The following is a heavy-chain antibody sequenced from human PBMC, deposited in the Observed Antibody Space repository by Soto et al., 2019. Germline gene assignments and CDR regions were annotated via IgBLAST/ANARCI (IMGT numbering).Heavy chain of an antibody. D-gene: IGHD4-17*01. CDR1: GFTFSAYW. CDR2: INGDGRTT. J-gene: IGHJ5*02. V-gene: IGHV3-74*01. CDR3: ARAAYGEYWFDP. Sequence: EVQLVESGGGVVPPGGSLRLSCAASGFTFSAYWMHWVRQAPGKGLMWVSRINGDGRTTSYADSVKGRFTISSENAKNTLYLQMNSLRAEDTAVYYCARAAYGEYWFDPWGQGTLVTVSS.